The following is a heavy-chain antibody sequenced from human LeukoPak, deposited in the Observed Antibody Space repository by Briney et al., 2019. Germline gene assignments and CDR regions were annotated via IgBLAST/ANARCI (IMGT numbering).Heavy chain of an antibody. Sequence: ASVKVSCKASGYTFTSHDINWVRQATGQGLEWMGWMNPNSGNTGYAQKFQGRVTMTRNTSISTAYMELSSLRSEDTAVYYCAVRFTGTNRFGPWGQGTLVTVSS. CDR3: AVRFTGTNRFGP. CDR1: GYTFTSHD. V-gene: IGHV1-8*01. CDR2: MNPNSGNT. D-gene: IGHD1-1*01. J-gene: IGHJ5*02.